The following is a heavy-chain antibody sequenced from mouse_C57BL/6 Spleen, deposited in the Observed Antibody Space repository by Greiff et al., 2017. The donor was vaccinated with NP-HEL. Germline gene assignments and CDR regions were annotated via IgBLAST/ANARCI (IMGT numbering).Heavy chain of an antibody. V-gene: IGHV1-80*01. CDR1: GYAFSSYW. CDR3: AKFGYYYGSSYDAMDY. D-gene: IGHD1-1*01. J-gene: IGHJ4*01. CDR2: IYPGDGDT. Sequence: VQLQESGAELVKPGASVKISCKASGYAFSSYWMNWVKQRPGKGLEWIGQIYPGDGDTNYNGKFKGKATLTADKSSSTAYMQLSSLTAEDSAVYFCAKFGYYYGSSYDAMDYWGQGTSVTVSS.